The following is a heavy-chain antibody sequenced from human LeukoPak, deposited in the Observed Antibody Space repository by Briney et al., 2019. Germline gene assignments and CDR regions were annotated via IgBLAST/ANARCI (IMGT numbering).Heavy chain of an antibody. CDR2: IYSGGST. Sequence: GGSLRLSCAASGFTVSSNYMSWVRQAPGKGLEWVSVIYSGGSTYYADSVKGRFTISRDNSKNTLYLQMNSLRAEDTAVYYCASGLLGDVYPMPPFDYWGQGTLVTVSS. V-gene: IGHV3-66*01. D-gene: IGHD1-26*01. J-gene: IGHJ4*02. CDR1: GFTVSSNY. CDR3: ASGLLGDVYPMPPFDY.